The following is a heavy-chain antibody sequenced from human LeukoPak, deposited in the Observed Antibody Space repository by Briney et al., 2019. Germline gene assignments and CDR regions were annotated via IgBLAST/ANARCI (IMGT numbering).Heavy chain of an antibody. CDR3: ARGPPTDYYDSSGFYYVFDY. CDR1: GGSFSGYY. CDR2: INHSGST. Sequence: KSSETPSLTCAVYGGSFSGYYWSWIRQPPGKGLEWIGEINHSGSTNYNPSLKSRVTISVDTSKNQFSLKLSSVTAADTAVYFCARGPPTDYYDSSGFYYVFDYWSQGTLVTVSS. D-gene: IGHD3-22*01. V-gene: IGHV4-34*01. J-gene: IGHJ4*02.